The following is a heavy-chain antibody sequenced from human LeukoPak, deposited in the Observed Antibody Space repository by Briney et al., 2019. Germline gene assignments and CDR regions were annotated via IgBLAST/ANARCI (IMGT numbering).Heavy chain of an antibody. J-gene: IGHJ3*02. CDR1: GFTFSRFW. V-gene: IGHV3-7*05. Sequence: GGSLRLSCAASGFTFSRFWMNWVRQAPGRGLQWVANIDQSGGRNNYVDSVKGRFTISRDNAKNSLFLEMSSLRADDTAVYFCARDVEGGTFDIWGQGTTVTVSS. CDR2: IDQSGGRN. CDR3: ARDVEGGTFDI. D-gene: IGHD3-16*01.